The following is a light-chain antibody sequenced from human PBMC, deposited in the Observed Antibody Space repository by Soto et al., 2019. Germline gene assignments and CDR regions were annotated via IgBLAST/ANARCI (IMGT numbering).Light chain of an antibody. CDR1: QSVSSY. J-gene: IGKJ5*01. CDR3: QQFGTSPPST. Sequence: EIVLTQSPATLSLSPGERATLSCRASQSVSSYLAWYQQKPGQAPRLLIYDASNRATGIPARLSGSGSGTDFTLTISRLEPEDFAVYYCQQFGTSPPSTFGQGTRLEIK. V-gene: IGKV3-11*01. CDR2: DAS.